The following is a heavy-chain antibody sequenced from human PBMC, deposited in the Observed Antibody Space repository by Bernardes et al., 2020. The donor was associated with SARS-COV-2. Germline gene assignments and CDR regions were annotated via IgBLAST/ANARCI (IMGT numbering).Heavy chain of an antibody. CDR3: ALVEAIIGLVPLPFYFDS. CDR2: IFHTGNT. D-gene: IGHD3-3*01. V-gene: IGHV4-4*02. Sequence: SETLSLTCAVSGGSISSANWWSWVRQPPGKGLEWIGEIFHTGNTKYNPSLKSRVTISMDKSKNQLSLRLNSVTAADTAVYFCALVEAIIGLVPLPFYFDSWGQGTLVTVSS. J-gene: IGHJ4*02. CDR1: GGSISSANW.